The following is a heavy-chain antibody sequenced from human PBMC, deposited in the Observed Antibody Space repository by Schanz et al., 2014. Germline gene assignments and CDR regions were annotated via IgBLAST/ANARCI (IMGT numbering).Heavy chain of an antibody. CDR1: GFNFANHA. CDR2: ISYDGNNE. V-gene: IGHV3-30*18. J-gene: IGHJ4*02. CDR3: AKEKEEVAADGSFFDY. D-gene: IGHD6-13*01. Sequence: QVQLVESGGGLVKPGGSLRLSCAASGFNFANHAIHWVRQGQGNGLQWVAVISYDGNNEDYADSVKGRFSISRDNSKNTVNLQMNSLRAEDTAVYYCAKEKEEVAADGSFFDYWGQGTLVTVSS.